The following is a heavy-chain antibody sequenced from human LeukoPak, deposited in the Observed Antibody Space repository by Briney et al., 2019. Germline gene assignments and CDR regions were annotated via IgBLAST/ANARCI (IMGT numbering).Heavy chain of an antibody. CDR1: GGTFSSYA. J-gene: IGHJ3*01. CDR2: IIPIFGTA. Sequence: GASVKVSCKASGGTFSSYAISWVRQAPGQGLEWMGGIIPIFGTANYAQKFQGRVTITADESTSTAYMELSSQRSEDTAVYYCARGSSYYYDSSGYSRFFEDWGQGTMVTVSS. D-gene: IGHD3-22*01. CDR3: ARGSSYYYDSSGYSRFFED. V-gene: IGHV1-69*13.